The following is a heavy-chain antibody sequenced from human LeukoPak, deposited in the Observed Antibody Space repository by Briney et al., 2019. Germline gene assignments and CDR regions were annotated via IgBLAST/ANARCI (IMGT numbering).Heavy chain of an antibody. J-gene: IGHJ6*02. CDR1: GFTFTRYA. CDR2: ISNDGSNK. Sequence: GGSLRLSCAASGFTFTRYAMHWGRQAPGEGLEWVAIISNDGSNKYYSDSVQGRFTISRDNSKNTLYLQMDSLTSEDTAVYYCAKDKALAVTGTYCMDVWGQGTTVTVSS. D-gene: IGHD2-21*02. CDR3: AKDKALAVTGTYCMDV. V-gene: IGHV3-30-3*01.